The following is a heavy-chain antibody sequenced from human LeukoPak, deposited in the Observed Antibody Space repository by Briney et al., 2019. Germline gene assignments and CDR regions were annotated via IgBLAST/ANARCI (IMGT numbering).Heavy chain of an antibody. Sequence: ASVKVSCKASGYTFTSYDINWVRQATGQGLEWMGWMNPNSGNTGYAQKFQGRVTMTRNTSISTAYMELSSLRSEDTAVYYCATYGATMTPDAFDIWGQGTRVTVSS. CDR1: GYTFTSYD. V-gene: IGHV1-8*01. CDR3: ATYGATMTPDAFDI. D-gene: IGHD5-12*01. CDR2: MNPNSGNT. J-gene: IGHJ3*02.